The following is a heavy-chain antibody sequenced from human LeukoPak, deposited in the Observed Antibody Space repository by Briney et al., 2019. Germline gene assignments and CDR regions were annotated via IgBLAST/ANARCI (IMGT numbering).Heavy chain of an antibody. Sequence: SETLSLTCTVSGGSISSSSYYWGWIRQPPGKGLEWIGSIYYSGSTYYNPSLKSRVTISVDTSKNQFSLKLSAVTAADTAVYYCARAPHFFDAVRSRYYFAYWGQGTLVTVSS. CDR2: IYYSGST. J-gene: IGHJ4*02. CDR3: ARAPHFFDAVRSRYYFAY. V-gene: IGHV4-39*07. CDR1: GGSISSSSYY. D-gene: IGHD3-10*02.